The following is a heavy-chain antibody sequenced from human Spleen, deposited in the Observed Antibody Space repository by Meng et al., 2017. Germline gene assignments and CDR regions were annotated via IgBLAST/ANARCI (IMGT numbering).Heavy chain of an antibody. CDR1: GFTFRTHA. CDR3: ARHLVFDGSVSDWFDP. Sequence: GESLKISCAASGFTFRTHAMSWIRQAPGKGLEWVSYISDSGTTTYYADSVKGRFTISRDNAKHSIYLQMNSLRAEDTAMYYCARHLVFDGSVSDWFDPWGQGTLVTVSS. V-gene: IGHV3-11*04. D-gene: IGHD3-10*01. J-gene: IGHJ5*02. CDR2: ISDSGTTT.